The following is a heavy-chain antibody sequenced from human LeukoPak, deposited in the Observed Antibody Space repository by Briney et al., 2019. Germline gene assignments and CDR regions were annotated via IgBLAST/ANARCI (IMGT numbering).Heavy chain of an antibody. J-gene: IGHJ4*02. V-gene: IGHV3-33*06. CDR3: AKDLGQLFLEWFLAH. CDR1: GFSITNYG. Sequence: GGSLRLSCEVSGFSITNYGMHWVRQAAGRGLEWLGVIWYDGSDTFYGDSVKGRVTISRDTSRNTVYLQINTLRVEDSAVYFCAKDLGQLFLEWFLAHWGQGTLVTVSS. CDR2: IWYDGSDT. D-gene: IGHD3-3*01.